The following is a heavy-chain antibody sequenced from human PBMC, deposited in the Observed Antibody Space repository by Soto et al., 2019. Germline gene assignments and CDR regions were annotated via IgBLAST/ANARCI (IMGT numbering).Heavy chain of an antibody. CDR2: IYYSGST. CDR3: ARWVGATSFDY. D-gene: IGHD1-26*01. V-gene: IGHV4-31*01. Sequence: QVQLQESGPGLVKPSQTLSLTCTVSGGSISSGGYYWSWIRQHPGKGLEWIGYIYYSGSTYYNPSPKCQVTISVDTSKNQFSLKLSSVTAADTAVYYCARWVGATSFDYWGQGTLVTVSS. CDR1: GGSISSGGYY. J-gene: IGHJ4*02.